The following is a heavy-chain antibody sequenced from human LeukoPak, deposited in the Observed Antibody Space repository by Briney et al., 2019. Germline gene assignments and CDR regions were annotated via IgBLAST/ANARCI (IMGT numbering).Heavy chain of an antibody. J-gene: IGHJ4*02. CDR1: GYSFTTYW. CDR3: ARHHYYDSSGYSDY. V-gene: IGHV5-51*01. Sequence: GESLKISCKGSGYSFTTYWIGWVRQLPGKGLEWMGIIYPGDSDTRYSPSFQGQVTISADKSINTAYLQWSSLKASDTAMYYCARHHYYDSSGYSDYWGQGTLVTVSS. D-gene: IGHD3-22*01. CDR2: IYPGDSDT.